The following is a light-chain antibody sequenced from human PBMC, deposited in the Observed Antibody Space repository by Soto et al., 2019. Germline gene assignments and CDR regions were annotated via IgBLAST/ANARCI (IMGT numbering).Light chain of an antibody. J-gene: IGKJ1*01. Sequence: DIQMTQSPSTLSASVGDRVTITCRASQSISSWLAWYQQKPGKAPKLLIYDASSLQSGVPSRFSGSGSGTEFTLTISSLQPDDFATYYCQQYNSYSWTFGQGPKVELK. V-gene: IGKV1-5*01. CDR1: QSISSW. CDR3: QQYNSYSWT. CDR2: DAS.